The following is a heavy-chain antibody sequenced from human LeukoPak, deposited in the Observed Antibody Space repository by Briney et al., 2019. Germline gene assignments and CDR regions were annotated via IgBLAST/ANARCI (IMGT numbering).Heavy chain of an antibody. CDR3: AREVHEYCSSTSCYPSYYYYYMDV. CDR2: IIPIFGTA. Sequence: AASVKVSCKASGGTFSSYAISWVRQAPGQGLEWMGGIIPIFGTANYAQKFQGRVTITTDESTSTAYMELSSLRSDDTAVYYCAREVHEYCSSTSCYPSYYYYYMDVWGKGTTVTVSS. CDR1: GGTFSSYA. V-gene: IGHV1-69*05. J-gene: IGHJ6*03. D-gene: IGHD2-2*01.